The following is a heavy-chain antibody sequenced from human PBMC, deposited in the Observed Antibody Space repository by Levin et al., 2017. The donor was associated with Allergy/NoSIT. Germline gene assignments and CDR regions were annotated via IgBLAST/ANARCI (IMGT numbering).Heavy chain of an antibody. Sequence: GGSLRLSCAGSGFRFNSYGMHWVRQAPGQGLQWMGWINPNSGGTNPAQRFQGRITMTRDTSISTAYMELSRLTSDDTAIYYCATWHSSTWPPGYWGQGTLVTVSS. J-gene: IGHJ4*02. CDR2: INPNSGGT. CDR1: GFRFNSYG. V-gene: IGHV1-2*02. CDR3: ATWHSSTWPPGY. D-gene: IGHD6-13*01.